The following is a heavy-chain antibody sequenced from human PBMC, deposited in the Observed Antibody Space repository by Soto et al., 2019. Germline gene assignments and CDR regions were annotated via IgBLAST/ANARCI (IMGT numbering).Heavy chain of an antibody. CDR2: ISGSGGST. V-gene: IGHV3-23*01. J-gene: IGHJ4*02. CDR1: GFTFSSYA. Sequence: GGSLKLSCASSGFTFSSYAMSWVRQAPGKGLEWVSAISGSGGSTYYADSVKGRFTISRDNSKNTLYLQMNSLRAEDTAVYYCAKGRIAAAGQFDYWGQGTLVTVSS. CDR3: AKGRIAAAGQFDY. D-gene: IGHD6-13*01.